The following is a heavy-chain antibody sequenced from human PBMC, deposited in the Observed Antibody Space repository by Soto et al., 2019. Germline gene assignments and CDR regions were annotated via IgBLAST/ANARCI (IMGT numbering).Heavy chain of an antibody. D-gene: IGHD2-2*01. V-gene: IGHV3-23*01. J-gene: IGHJ4*02. CDR3: AKQKGVPAAPFDY. CDR2: ISGSGGST. Sequence: EVQLLESGGGLVQPGGSLRLSCAASGFTFSSYAMSWVRQAPGKGLEWGSAISGSGGSTYYADSVKGRFTISRDNSKNTLYLQMNILRAEDTAVYYCAKQKGVPAAPFDYWGQGTLVTVSS. CDR1: GFTFSSYA.